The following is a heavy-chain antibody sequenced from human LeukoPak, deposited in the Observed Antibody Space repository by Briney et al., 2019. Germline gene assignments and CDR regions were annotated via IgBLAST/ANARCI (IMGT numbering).Heavy chain of an antibody. V-gene: IGHV4-4*07. CDR3: ARSPSWYCSSTNCYPDY. CDR2: IYTSGST. Sequence: PSETLSLTCTVSGGSISSYYWSWIRQPAGKGLEWIGRIYTSGSTNYNPSLKSRVTISVDTSKNQFSLKLSSVTAADTAVYYCARSPSWYCSSTNCYPDYWGQGTLVTVSS. CDR1: GGSISSYY. J-gene: IGHJ4*02. D-gene: IGHD2-2*01.